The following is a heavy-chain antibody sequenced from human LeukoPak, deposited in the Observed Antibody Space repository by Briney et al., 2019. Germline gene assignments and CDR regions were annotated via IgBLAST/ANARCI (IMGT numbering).Heavy chain of an antibody. J-gene: IGHJ2*01. V-gene: IGHV4-30-4*01. CDR3: ARGRSYYDSSGYPLNWYFDL. CDR1: GGSINTADYY. CDR2: IFYSGST. Sequence: SETLSLTCIVSGGSINTADYYWSWIRQTPGKGLEWIGYIFYSGSTYYNPSLKSRVTISVDTSKNQFSLKLSSVTAADTAVYYCARGRSYYDSSGYPLNWYFDLWGRGTLVTVSS. D-gene: IGHD3-22*01.